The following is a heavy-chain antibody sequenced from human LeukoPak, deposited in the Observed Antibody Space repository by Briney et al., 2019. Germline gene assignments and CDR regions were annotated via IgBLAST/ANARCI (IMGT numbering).Heavy chain of an antibody. D-gene: IGHD3-22*01. CDR2: ISGSGGST. Sequence: GGSLGLSGAASGFTLSSYGMHWVRQAPGKGLEWVSAISGSGGSTYYADSVKGRFTISRDNAKNSLYLQMNSLRAEDTAVYYCARVRSDYDSSGYYWGGEYFDYWGQGTLVTVSS. V-gene: IGHV3-21*01. CDR1: GFTLSSYG. J-gene: IGHJ4*02. CDR3: ARVRSDYDSSGYYWGGEYFDY.